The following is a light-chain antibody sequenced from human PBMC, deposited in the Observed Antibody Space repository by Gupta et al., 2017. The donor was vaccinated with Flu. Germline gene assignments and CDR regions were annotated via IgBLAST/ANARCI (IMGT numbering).Light chain of an antibody. CDR3: QQGASFPWT. V-gene: IGKV1-12*01. J-gene: IGKJ1*01. CDR1: QGINSW. CDR2: AAS. Sequence: DIHMTQSPSSVSASVGDRVTITCRASQGINSWLAWYQQKPGKAPNLLIHAASRVQSGVPSRFSGSGSGTDFTLTISSRQSEDFATYYCQQGASFPWTFGQGTQVEIK.